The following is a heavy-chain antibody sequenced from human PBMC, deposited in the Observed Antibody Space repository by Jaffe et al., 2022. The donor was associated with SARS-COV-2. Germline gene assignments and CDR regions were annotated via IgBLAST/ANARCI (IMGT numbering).Heavy chain of an antibody. CDR3: ARDRVDTVTNGLYNWFDP. D-gene: IGHD4-17*01. CDR2: IIPIFGTA. V-gene: IGHV1-69*01. CDR1: GGTFSSYA. J-gene: IGHJ5*02. Sequence: QVQLVQSGAEVKKPGSSVKVSCKASGGTFSSYAISWVRQAPGQGLEWMGGIIPIFGTANYAQKFQGRVTITADESTSTAYMELSSLRSEDTAVYYCARDRVDTVTNGLYNWFDPWGQGTLVTVSS.